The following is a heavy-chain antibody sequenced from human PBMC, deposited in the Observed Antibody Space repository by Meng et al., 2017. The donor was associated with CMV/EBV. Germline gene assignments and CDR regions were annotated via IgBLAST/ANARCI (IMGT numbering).Heavy chain of an antibody. CDR3: ARSGGSLTGALPPDY. V-gene: IGHV3-11*04. Sequence: GGSLRLSCAASGFTFSDYYMSWIRQAPGKGLEWVSYISSSGGTMYCADSVKGRFIISRDNAKNSLYLQMNSLRAEDTAVYYCARSGGSLTGALPPDYWGQGTLVTVSS. J-gene: IGHJ4*02. CDR1: GFTFSDYY. D-gene: IGHD3-9*01. CDR2: ISSSGGTM.